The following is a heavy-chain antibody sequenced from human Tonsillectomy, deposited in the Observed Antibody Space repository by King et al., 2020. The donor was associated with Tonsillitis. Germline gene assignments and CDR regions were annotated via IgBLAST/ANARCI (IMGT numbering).Heavy chain of an antibody. CDR2: VRSKDFNYVA. CDR3: SRDVYSAFDI. D-gene: IGHD5-24*01. V-gene: IGHV3-73*02. J-gene: IGHJ3*02. Sequence: EVQLVESGGGLVQPGGSLKLSCAASGFTFSDSAMHWVRQASGRGREWVGRVRSKDFNYVAEYAASVKGRFTISRDESTNTAYLQMNSLRTDDTAVYYCSRDVYSAFDIWGQATLATASS. CDR1: GFTFSDSA.